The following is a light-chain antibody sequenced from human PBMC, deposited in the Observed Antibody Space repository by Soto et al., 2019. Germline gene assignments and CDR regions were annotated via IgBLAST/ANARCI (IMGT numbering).Light chain of an antibody. CDR3: QQYNDWPLT. V-gene: IGKV3-15*01. CDR2: GAS. Sequence: EIVMTQSPVTLSVSPGERATLSCRVSQSVSSNLAWYQKKPGQAPRLLIDGASIRATGIPARFSGSGSGTEFTLTISSLQSEDFAVYYCQQYNDWPLTFGGGTKVEIK. CDR1: QSVSSN. J-gene: IGKJ4*01.